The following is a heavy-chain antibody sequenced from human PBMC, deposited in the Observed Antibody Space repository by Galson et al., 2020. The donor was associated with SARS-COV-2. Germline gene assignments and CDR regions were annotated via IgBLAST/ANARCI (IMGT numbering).Heavy chain of an antibody. CDR1: GFTFSSYA. Sequence: GGSLRLSCAASGFTFSSYAMHWVRQAPGKGLEWVAVISYDGSNKYYADSVKGRFTISRDNSKNTLYLQMNSLRAEDTAVYYCAREGYYYGSGSYYTPYYYYGMDVWGQGTTVTVSS. CDR2: ISYDGSNK. D-gene: IGHD3-10*01. J-gene: IGHJ6*02. CDR3: AREGYYYGSGSYYTPYYYYGMDV. V-gene: IGHV3-30*04.